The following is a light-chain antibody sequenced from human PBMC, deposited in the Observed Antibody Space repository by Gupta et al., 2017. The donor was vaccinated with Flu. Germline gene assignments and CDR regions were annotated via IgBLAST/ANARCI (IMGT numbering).Light chain of an antibody. CDR2: TND. V-gene: IGLV1-47*01. J-gene: IGLJ3*02. CDR1: SSNIGGNY. Sequence: QSVLTQPPSASGTPGQRVTISCSGSSSNIGGNYVYWYQQLPGTAPKLIIHTNDQRPSGVPDRFSGSKSGTLASLAISGLRSEDEAHYHCAAWDDNISGPMFGGGTRLTVL. CDR3: AAWDDNISGPM.